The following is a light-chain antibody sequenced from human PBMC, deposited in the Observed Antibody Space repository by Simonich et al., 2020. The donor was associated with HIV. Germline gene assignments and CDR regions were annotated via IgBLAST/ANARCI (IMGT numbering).Light chain of an antibody. V-gene: IGKV3-15*01. J-gene: IGKJ2*01. CDR3: QQYNNWPLF. CDR2: GAS. Sequence: EIVMTQSPATLSVSPGKTVTLSCRASQSVSSNLAWYQQKPGQAPRLLIYGASTRATGIPARFSGSVSGTEFTLTINSMQSEDFAVYYCQQYNNWPLFFGQGTKLEIK. CDR1: QSVSSN.